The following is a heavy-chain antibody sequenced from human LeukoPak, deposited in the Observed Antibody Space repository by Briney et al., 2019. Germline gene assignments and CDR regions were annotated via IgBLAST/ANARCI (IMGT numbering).Heavy chain of an antibody. J-gene: IGHJ5*02. V-gene: IGHV4-59*01. Sequence: SETLCLTCAVSGGSISSYFWSWVRQPPGKGLGWIGYISYSGSTNYNPSLKSRVTISVDTSKTQFSLKVTSVPAADTAVYYCARRLGLFTPVDWFDPWGQGTLVTVSS. CDR1: GGSISSYF. CDR2: ISYSGST. D-gene: IGHD3-22*01. CDR3: ARRLGLFTPVDWFDP.